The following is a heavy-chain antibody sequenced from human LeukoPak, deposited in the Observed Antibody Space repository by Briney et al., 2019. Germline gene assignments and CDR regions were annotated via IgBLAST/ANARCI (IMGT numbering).Heavy chain of an antibody. CDR2: INSDGSGA. CDR1: EFTFSSYS. D-gene: IGHD6-13*01. V-gene: IGHV3-74*01. Sequence: GGSLRLSCAASEFTFSSYSMNWVRQAPGKGLVWVSRINSDGSGATYADSVKGRFTTSRDNAKKMLFLQMNSLRAEDTAVYYCTRDFYSSSWDWGQGTLVTVSS. J-gene: IGHJ1*01. CDR3: TRDFYSSSWD.